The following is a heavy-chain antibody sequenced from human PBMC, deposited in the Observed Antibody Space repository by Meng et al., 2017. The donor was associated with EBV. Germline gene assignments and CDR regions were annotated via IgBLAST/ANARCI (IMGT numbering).Heavy chain of an antibody. CDR3: ARVGIAVAGTGDY. V-gene: IGHV1-2*06. J-gene: IGHJ4*02. CDR1: GYTFTGYY. D-gene: IGHD6-19*01. Sequence: HVQLGQSGGEVKKPGASVKVSCKASGYTFTGYYMHWVRQAPGQGLEWMGRINPNSGGTNYAQKFQGRVTMTRDTSISTAYMELSRLRSDDTAVYYCARVGIAVAGTGDYWGQGTLVTVSS. CDR2: INPNSGGT.